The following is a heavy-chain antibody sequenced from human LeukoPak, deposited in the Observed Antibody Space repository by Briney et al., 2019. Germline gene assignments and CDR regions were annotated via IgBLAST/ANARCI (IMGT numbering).Heavy chain of an antibody. CDR1: GGTFSSYA. CDR2: IIPIFGTA. Sequence: SVKVSCRASGGTFSSYAISWVRQAPGQGLEWMGGIIPIFGTANYAQKFQGRVTITADESTSTAYMELSSLRSEDTAVYYCATTAQTHYYYYYGMDVWGQGTTVTVSS. V-gene: IGHV1-69*13. CDR3: ATTAQTHYYYYYGMDV. J-gene: IGHJ6*02. D-gene: IGHD2-21*02.